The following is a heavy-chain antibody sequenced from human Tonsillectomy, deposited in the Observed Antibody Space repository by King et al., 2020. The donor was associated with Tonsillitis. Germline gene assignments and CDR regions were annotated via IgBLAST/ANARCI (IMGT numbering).Heavy chain of an antibody. D-gene: IGHD3-22*01. Sequence: VQLVESGGGLVQPGGSLRLSCAASGFTFSNYNMNWVRQAPGKGLEWVSYISSSRSTIYYADSVKGRFTISRDNPKNSLYLQMNSLRDEDTAVYFCVRDYYDSSGYYGGDSWGQGTLVTVSA. V-gene: IGHV3-48*02. J-gene: IGHJ4*02. CDR2: ISSSRSTI. CDR1: GFTFSNYN. CDR3: VRDYYDSSGYYGGDS.